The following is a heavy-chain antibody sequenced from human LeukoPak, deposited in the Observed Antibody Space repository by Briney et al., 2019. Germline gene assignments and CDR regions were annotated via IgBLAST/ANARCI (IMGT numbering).Heavy chain of an antibody. V-gene: IGHV4-4*07. D-gene: IGHD6-19*01. CDR3: ASSPLSVAGDTFDY. CDR2: IYTSGST. CDR1: GGSISSYY. J-gene: IGHJ4*02. Sequence: SETLSRTCTVSGGSISSYYWSWIRQPAGKGLEWIGRIYTSGSTNYNPSLKSRLTMSVDTSKNQFSLKLSSVTAADTAVYYCASSPLSVAGDTFDYWGQGSLVTVSS.